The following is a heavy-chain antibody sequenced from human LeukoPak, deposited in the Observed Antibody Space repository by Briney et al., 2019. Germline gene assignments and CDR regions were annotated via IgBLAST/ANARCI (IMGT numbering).Heavy chain of an antibody. D-gene: IGHD1-26*01. CDR1: GYTFTSYA. V-gene: IGHV7-4-1*02. J-gene: IGHJ5*02. CDR2: INTNTGNP. Sequence: ASVKVSCKASGYTFTSYAMNWVRQAPGQGLEWMGWINTNTGNPTYAQGFTGRFVFSLDTSVSTAYLQISSLKAEDTAVYYCAREVGATRAHWFDPWGQGTLVTVPS. CDR3: AREVGATRAHWFDP.